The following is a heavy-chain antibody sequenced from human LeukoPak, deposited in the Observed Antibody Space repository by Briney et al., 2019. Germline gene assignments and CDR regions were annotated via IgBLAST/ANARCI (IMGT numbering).Heavy chain of an antibody. J-gene: IGHJ4*02. D-gene: IGHD3-9*01. CDR1: GFTFSSYS. CDR3: AKDEAPSYYDILTGYCVDY. V-gene: IGHV3-21*04. Sequence: PGGSLRLSCAASGFTFSSYSMNWVRQAPGKGLEWVSFISSSSSYIYYADSVKGRFTISRDNSKNTLYLQMNSLRAEDTAVYYCAKDEAPSYYDILTGYCVDYWGQGTLVTVSS. CDR2: ISSSSSYI.